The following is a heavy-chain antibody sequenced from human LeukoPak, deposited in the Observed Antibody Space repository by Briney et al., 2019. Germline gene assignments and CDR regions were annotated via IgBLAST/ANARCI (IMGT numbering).Heavy chain of an antibody. V-gene: IGHV3-48*03. Sequence: PGGSLRLSCAASGFTFSSYEMNWVRQAPGKGLEWVSYISSSGSTIYYADSVKGRFTISRDNAKNSLYLQMNSLRAEDTAVYYCAKDRPPLSYIAAAGTEYFQHWGRGTLVTVSS. D-gene: IGHD6-13*01. CDR1: GFTFSSYE. J-gene: IGHJ1*01. CDR2: ISSSGSTI. CDR3: AKDRPPLSYIAAAGTEYFQH.